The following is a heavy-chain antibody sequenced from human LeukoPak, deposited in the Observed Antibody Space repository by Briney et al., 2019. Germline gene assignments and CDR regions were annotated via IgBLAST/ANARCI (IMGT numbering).Heavy chain of an antibody. V-gene: IGHV3-21*01. CDR2: ISSSSSYI. CDR1: GFTFSSYS. D-gene: IGHD3-22*01. Sequence: GGSLRLSCAASGFTFSSYSMNWVRQAPGKGLEWVSSISSSSSYIYYADSVKGRFTISRDNAKNSLYLQMKSLRAEDTAVYYCARDTGYSDSSGYYGTNFDSWGQGTLVTVSS. CDR3: ARDTGYSDSSGYYGTNFDS. J-gene: IGHJ4*02.